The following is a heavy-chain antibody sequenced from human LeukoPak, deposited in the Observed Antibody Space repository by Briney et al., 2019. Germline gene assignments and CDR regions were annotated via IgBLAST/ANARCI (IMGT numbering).Heavy chain of an antibody. V-gene: IGHV4-4*07. CDR3: ARTRDTALNYFDV. J-gene: IGHJ2*01. CDR2: LGTSGSP. CDR1: SGSIIRYH. Sequence: SETLPLTCNVSSGSIIRYHWSWIRQPAGKGLEWIGRLGTSGSPNYNPSLKSRVAMSVDTSKNQLSLKLNSVTAADTAVYYCARTRDTALNYFDVWGRGTLVTVSS. D-gene: IGHD5-18*01.